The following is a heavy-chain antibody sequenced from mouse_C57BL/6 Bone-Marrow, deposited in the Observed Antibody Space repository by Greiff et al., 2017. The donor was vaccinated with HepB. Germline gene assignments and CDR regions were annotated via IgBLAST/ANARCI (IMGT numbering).Heavy chain of an antibody. Sequence: EVQLVESGGGLVKPGGSLKLSCAASGFTFSSYAMSWVRQTPEKRLEWVATISDGGSYTYYPDNVKGRFTISRDNAKNNLYLQMSHLKSEDTAMYYCARDSIYDGYLYVFDYWGQGTTLTDSS. CDR3: ARDSIYDGYLYVFDY. CDR2: ISDGGSYT. CDR1: GFTFSSYA. V-gene: IGHV5-4*01. D-gene: IGHD2-3*01. J-gene: IGHJ2*01.